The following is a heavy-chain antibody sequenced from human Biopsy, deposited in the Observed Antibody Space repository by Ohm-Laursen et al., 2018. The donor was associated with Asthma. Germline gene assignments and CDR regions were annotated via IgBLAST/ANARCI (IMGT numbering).Heavy chain of an antibody. CDR2: IGSARLYT. Sequence: SLRLSCTATGFTFSDSYMSWIRQAPGKGLEWISYIGSARLYTNSADSVKGRFSISRDNAKNSPYLHMNSLRVEDTAVYYCARHLSPGYHHYALDVWGQGTTVAVS. CDR3: ARHLSPGYHHYALDV. J-gene: IGHJ6*02. D-gene: IGHD3-16*02. CDR1: GFTFSDSY. V-gene: IGHV3-11*06.